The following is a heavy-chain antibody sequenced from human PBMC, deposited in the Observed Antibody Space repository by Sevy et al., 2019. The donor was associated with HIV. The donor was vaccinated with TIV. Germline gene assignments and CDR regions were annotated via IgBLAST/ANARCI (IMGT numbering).Heavy chain of an antibody. J-gene: IGHJ4*02. CDR3: ARGKVLTDY. CDR1: DDSISDYY. Sequence: SETLSLTCTISDDSISDYYWSWIRQAPKKGLEWIVYIHYTGSTNHNPSLRGRVTMSIDTSKRQISLKLRSVTVADTAVYYCARGKVLTDYWGQGTLVTVSS. CDR2: IHYTGST. V-gene: IGHV4-59*01.